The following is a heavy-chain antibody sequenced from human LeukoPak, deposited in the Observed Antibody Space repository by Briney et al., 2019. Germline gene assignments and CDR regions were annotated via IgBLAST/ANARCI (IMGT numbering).Heavy chain of an antibody. CDR1: GYSFTSYD. CDR3: ARGPPESTHGDY. V-gene: IGHV1-8*01. J-gene: IGHJ4*02. D-gene: IGHD2-2*01. CDR2: MRPSNGNS. Sequence: ASVKVSCKASGYSFTSYDVNWVRQAAGQGLEWIGWMRPSNGNSGFAQKFQGRVTMTRSTSITTAYMELSSLTSEDTAVYYCARGPPESTHGDYWGQGTLVTVSS.